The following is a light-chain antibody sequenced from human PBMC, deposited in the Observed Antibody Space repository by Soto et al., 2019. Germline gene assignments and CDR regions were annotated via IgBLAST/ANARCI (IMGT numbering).Light chain of an antibody. J-gene: IGKJ4*01. Sequence: DIQMTQSPSSLSAYVGDRVTITCQASQDITNSLNWYHQKPGQAPKLLIYHAFNLETGVPSRFSGAGSGTHFTFTISSLQPEDVATYYCQQSDNFPLTFGGGTKVEIK. CDR1: QDITNS. CDR2: HAF. CDR3: QQSDNFPLT. V-gene: IGKV1-33*01.